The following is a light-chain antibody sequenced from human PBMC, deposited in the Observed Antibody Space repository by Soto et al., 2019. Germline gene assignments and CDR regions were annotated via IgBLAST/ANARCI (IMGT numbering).Light chain of an antibody. V-gene: IGLV1-44*01. Sequence: QSVLTQSPSASGTPGQRVTISCSGSSSNIGSNIVNWYQQLPGTAPKLLIYNNNRRPSGVPDRFSGSKSGTSASLAISGLQSEDEADYYCAAWDDSLNGYVIFGGGTQLTVL. CDR2: NNN. CDR3: AAWDDSLNGYVI. CDR1: SSNIGSNI. J-gene: IGLJ2*01.